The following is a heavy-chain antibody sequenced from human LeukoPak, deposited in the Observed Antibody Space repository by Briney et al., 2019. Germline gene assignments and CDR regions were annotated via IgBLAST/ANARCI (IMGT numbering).Heavy chain of an antibody. D-gene: IGHD3-22*01. CDR2: ISGSGGST. CDR1: GFTFSSYG. J-gene: IGHJ1*01. CDR3: AGAYYYDSSGYYRGLEYFQH. V-gene: IGHV3-23*01. Sequence: GSLRLSCAASGFTFSSYGMSWVRQAPGKGLEWVSAISGSGGSTYYADSVKGRFTISRDNSKNTLYLQMNSLRAEDTAVYYCAGAYYYDSSGYYRGLEYFQHWGQGTLVTVSS.